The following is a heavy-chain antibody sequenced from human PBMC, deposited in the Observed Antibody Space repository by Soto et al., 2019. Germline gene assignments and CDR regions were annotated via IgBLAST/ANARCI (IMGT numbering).Heavy chain of an antibody. CDR1: GDSVSSNSAA. Sequence: QTLSPTCDISGDSVSSNSAAWNWIRQSPSRGLEWLGRTYYRSKWYNDYAVSVKSRITINPDTSKNQFSLQLNSVTPEDTAVYYCARSYSSSWGNWFDPWGQGTLVTVSS. V-gene: IGHV6-1*01. CDR3: ARSYSSSWGNWFDP. CDR2: TYYRSKWYN. D-gene: IGHD6-13*01. J-gene: IGHJ5*02.